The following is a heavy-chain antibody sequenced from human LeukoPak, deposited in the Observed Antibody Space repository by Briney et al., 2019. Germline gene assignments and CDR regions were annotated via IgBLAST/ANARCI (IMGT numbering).Heavy chain of an antibody. CDR3: ARSEVCSGWYLFGY. D-gene: IGHD6-19*01. CDR1: GFTFSSYG. V-gene: IGHV3-30*06. J-gene: IGHJ4*02. CDR2: ISYDGSNK. Sequence: GRSLRLSCAASGFTFSSYGMHWVRQAPGKGLEWVAVISYDGSNKYYADSVKGRFTISRDNSKNTLYLQMNSLRAEDTAVYYCARSEVCSGWYLFGYWGQGTLVTVSS.